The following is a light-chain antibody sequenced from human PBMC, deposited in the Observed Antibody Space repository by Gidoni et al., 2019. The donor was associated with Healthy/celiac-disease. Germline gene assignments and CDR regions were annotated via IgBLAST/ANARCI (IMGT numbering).Light chain of an antibody. CDR3: QQRSNWPLAT. Sequence: ATLSLSPGERATLSCRASQSVSSYLAWYQQKPGQAPRLLIYEASNRATGIPARFSGSGSGTDFTLTISSLEPEDFAVYYCQQRSNWPLATFGQGTKLEIK. J-gene: IGKJ2*01. CDR2: EAS. CDR1: QSVSSY. V-gene: IGKV3-11*01.